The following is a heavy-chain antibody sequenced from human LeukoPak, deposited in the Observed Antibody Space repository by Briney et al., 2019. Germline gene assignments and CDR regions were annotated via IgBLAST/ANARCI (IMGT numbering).Heavy chain of an antibody. CDR3: ARTIGGSYYFDY. D-gene: IGHD1-26*01. Sequence: PSETLSLTCTVSGCSMSRYYWSWIRQPAGKGLEWIGRMYPTGSTNYNPSLKSRVTMSVDTSTNQFSLKLSSVTAADTAVYYCARTIGGSYYFDYWGQGTLVTVSS. V-gene: IGHV4-4*07. CDR2: MYPTGST. J-gene: IGHJ4*02. CDR1: GCSMSRYY.